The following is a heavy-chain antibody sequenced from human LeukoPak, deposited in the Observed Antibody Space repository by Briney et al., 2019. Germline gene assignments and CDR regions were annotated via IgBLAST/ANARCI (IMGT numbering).Heavy chain of an antibody. Sequence: SETLSLTCTVSGGSISSYYWSWIRQPAGKGLEWIGRIYTSVSTNYNPSLKSRVTMSVDTSKNQFSLKLSSVTAADTAVYYCAREGYGDYAAHYYMDVWGKGTTVTISS. D-gene: IGHD4-17*01. CDR1: GGSISSYY. V-gene: IGHV4-4*07. CDR3: AREGYGDYAAHYYMDV. J-gene: IGHJ6*03. CDR2: IYTSVST.